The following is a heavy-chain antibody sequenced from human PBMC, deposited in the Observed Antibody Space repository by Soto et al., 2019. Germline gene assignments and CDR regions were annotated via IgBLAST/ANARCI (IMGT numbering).Heavy chain of an antibody. CDR3: AKVQGSGSGLYYFYYYGMDV. J-gene: IGHJ6*02. Sequence: GGSLRLSCAASGFTFSSYALSWVRQAPGKGLQCFSTISGNGISTYYADSVKGRFTISRDNSRNTLYLQMNSLRAEDTAVYYCAKVQGSGSGLYYFYYYGMDVWGQGTTVTVS. CDR2: ISGNGIST. V-gene: IGHV3-23*01. D-gene: IGHD3-10*01. CDR1: GFTFSSYA.